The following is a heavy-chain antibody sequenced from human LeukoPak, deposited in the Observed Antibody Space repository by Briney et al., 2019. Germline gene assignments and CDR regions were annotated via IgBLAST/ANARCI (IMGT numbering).Heavy chain of an antibody. D-gene: IGHD4-17*01. CDR2: IYYSGST. Sequence: SETLSLTCAVSGGSISSSNWWSWIRQPPGKGLEWIGYIYYSGSTKYNPSLKSRVTISVDTSKNQFSLKLSSVTAADTAVYYCARGGTTVTPGLLWFDPWGQGTLVTVSS. CDR1: GGSISSSNW. CDR3: ARGGTTVTPGLLWFDP. V-gene: IGHV4-61*01. J-gene: IGHJ5*02.